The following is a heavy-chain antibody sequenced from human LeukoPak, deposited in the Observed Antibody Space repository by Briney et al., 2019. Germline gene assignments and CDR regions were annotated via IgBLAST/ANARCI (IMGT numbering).Heavy chain of an antibody. J-gene: IGHJ4*02. V-gene: IGHV1-18*01. Sequence: ASVKVSCKASGYTFTSYGISWVRQPHGQGNEWMGWISAYNGNTNYAQKLQGRVTMTTDTSTSAAYMELRSLRSDDTAVYYCARDRGPYDILTGYLPYDYGGRGTLVTVSS. CDR2: ISAYNGNT. D-gene: IGHD3-9*01. CDR1: GYTFTSYG. CDR3: ARDRGPYDILTGYLPYDY.